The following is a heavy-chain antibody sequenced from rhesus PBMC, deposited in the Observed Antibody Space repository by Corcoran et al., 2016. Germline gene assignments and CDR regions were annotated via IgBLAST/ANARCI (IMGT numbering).Heavy chain of an antibody. J-gene: IGHJ5-2*02. D-gene: IGHD6-25*01. V-gene: IGHV4S19*01. Sequence: QVQLQESGPGLVKPSETLSLTCAVSGGSISSSNWGSWLRQPPGKGLEGCGYISGIIGSTSYNPSLKSRVTISKDPSKNQFSLKLSSVTAADTAVYYCARERAAGGNSLDVWGRGVLVTVSS. CDR2: ISGIIGST. CDR3: ARERAAGGNSLDV. CDR1: GGSISSSNW.